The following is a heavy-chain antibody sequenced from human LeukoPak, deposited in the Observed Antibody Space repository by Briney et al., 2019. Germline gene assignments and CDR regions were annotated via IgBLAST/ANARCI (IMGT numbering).Heavy chain of an antibody. CDR2: INSSSSYI. D-gene: IGHD5-12*01. J-gene: IGHJ3*02. Sequence: GGSLRLSCAASGFAFTSAWMSWVRQAPGKGLECVSSINSSSSYIYYAGSVKGRFTISRDNAKNSLYLQMNSLRGEDTAVYYCAGAYEGQWLNDSFDIWGQGTMVTVSS. V-gene: IGHV3-21*01. CDR1: GFAFTSAW. CDR3: AGAYEGQWLNDSFDI.